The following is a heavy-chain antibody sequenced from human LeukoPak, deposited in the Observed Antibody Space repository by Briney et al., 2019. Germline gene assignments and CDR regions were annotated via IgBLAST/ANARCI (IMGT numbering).Heavy chain of an antibody. Sequence: SETLSLTCTVSGGSISSYYWSWIRQPPGKGLEWIGYIYYSGSTNYNPSLKSRVTISVDTSKNQFSLKLSSVTAADTAVYYCAGAPIAAAGADYWGQGTLVTVSS. V-gene: IGHV4-59*01. CDR3: AGAPIAAAGADY. D-gene: IGHD6-13*01. CDR1: GGSISSYY. J-gene: IGHJ4*02. CDR2: IYYSGST.